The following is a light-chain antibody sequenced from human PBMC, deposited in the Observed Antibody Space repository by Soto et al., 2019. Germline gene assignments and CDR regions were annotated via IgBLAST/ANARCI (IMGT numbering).Light chain of an antibody. CDR2: EVS. Sequence: QSALTQPPSASGSPGQSVTISCTGTSSDVGAYNYVSWYQQLPGKAPKLIIYEVSKRPSGVPDRFSGSKSGNTASLTVSGLQAEDEADYYCPSYAGTYSSFYVFGTGTKVTVL. V-gene: IGLV2-8*01. J-gene: IGLJ1*01. CDR3: PSYAGTYSSFYV. CDR1: SSDVGAYNY.